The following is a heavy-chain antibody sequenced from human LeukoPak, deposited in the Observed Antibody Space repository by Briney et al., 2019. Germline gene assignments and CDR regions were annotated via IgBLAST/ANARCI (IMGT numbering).Heavy chain of an antibody. D-gene: IGHD6-13*01. CDR2: MNPNSGNT. CDR3: ARAVLYKQQPVRSWFYYFDN. Sequence: GASVKVSCKTSGYTFTNYDINWVRQATGLGLEWMAWMNPNSGNTGYAQKFQGRVTMTTDTSTSTAYMELRSLISDDTAVYYCARAVLYKQQPVRSWFYYFDNWGQGALVTVSS. J-gene: IGHJ4*02. CDR1: GYTFTNYD. V-gene: IGHV1-8*02.